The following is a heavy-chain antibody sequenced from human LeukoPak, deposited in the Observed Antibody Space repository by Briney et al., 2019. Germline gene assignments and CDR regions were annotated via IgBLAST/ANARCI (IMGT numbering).Heavy chain of an antibody. CDR2: INHSGST. CDR1: GYSFSSGYY. J-gene: IGHJ4*02. D-gene: IGHD6-19*01. Sequence: SDTLSLTCAVSGYSFSSGYYWGWIRQPPGKGLEWIGSINHSGSTYHNPSLKSRVTISVDTSKTQFSLKLSSVTAADTAVYHCAIGPGYGSGWYLYWGQGTLVT. V-gene: IGHV4-38-2*01. CDR3: AIGPGYGSGWYLY.